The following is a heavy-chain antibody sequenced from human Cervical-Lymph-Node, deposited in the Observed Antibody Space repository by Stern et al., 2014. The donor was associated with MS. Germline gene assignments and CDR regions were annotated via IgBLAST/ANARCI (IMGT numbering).Heavy chain of an antibody. Sequence: VQLLESGAEVKKAGSSVKVSCKASGGTFSRNGISWVGQAPGQGIEWMGGIIPTFGTTKYAKKFQDTVTITADESTSTAYMERNSLTSDDTAVYYCARVLSGVFGVLSPLYGMDVWGQGTTVTVSS. CDR3: ARVLSGVFGVLSPLYGMDV. V-gene: IGHV1-69*01. CDR1: GGTFSRNG. D-gene: IGHD3-3*01. CDR2: IIPTFGTT. J-gene: IGHJ6*02.